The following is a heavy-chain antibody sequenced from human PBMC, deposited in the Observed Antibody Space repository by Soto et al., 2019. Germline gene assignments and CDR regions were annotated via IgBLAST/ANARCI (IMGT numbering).Heavy chain of an antibody. V-gene: IGHV3-11*05. Sequence: SLRLSCAASGFTFSDYYMSWIRQAPGKGLEWVSYISSSSSYTNYADSVKGRFTISRDNAKNSLYLQMNSLRAEDTAVYYCARARPSYYYGSGSYLYGMDVWGQGTTVTVS. CDR1: GFTFSDYY. CDR3: ARARPSYYYGSGSYLYGMDV. CDR2: ISSSSSYT. D-gene: IGHD3-10*01. J-gene: IGHJ6*02.